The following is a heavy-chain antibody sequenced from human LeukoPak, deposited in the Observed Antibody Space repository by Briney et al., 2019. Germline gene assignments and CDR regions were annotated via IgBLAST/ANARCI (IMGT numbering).Heavy chain of an antibody. CDR3: TTRGGSFSIFDY. Sequence: AGGSLRLSCAASGFTFSDAWMSWVRQAPGKGLEWVGRIKSKTDGGIIDYAAPVKGRFTISRDDSKNTLYLQMNSLKTEDTAVYYCTTRGGSFSIFDYWGQGTLVTVSS. V-gene: IGHV3-15*01. D-gene: IGHD1-26*01. J-gene: IGHJ4*02. CDR1: GFTFSDAW. CDR2: IKSKTDGGII.